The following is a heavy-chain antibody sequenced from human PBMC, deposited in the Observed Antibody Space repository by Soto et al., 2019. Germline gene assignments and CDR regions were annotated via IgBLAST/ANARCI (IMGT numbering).Heavy chain of an antibody. CDR1: GGSFSGYY. D-gene: IGHD6-13*01. Sequence: SETLSLTCAVYGGSFSGYYWSWIRQPPGKGLEWIGEINHSGSTNYNPSLKSRVTISVDTSKNQFSLKLSSVTAADTAVYYCARDTPATAAAGTYPSWGQGTLVTVSS. CDR2: INHSGST. CDR3: ARDTPATAAAGTYPS. V-gene: IGHV4-34*01. J-gene: IGHJ4*02.